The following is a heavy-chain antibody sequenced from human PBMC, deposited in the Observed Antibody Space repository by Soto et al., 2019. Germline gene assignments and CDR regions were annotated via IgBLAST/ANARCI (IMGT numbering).Heavy chain of an antibody. Sequence: SETLSLTCAVYGWYFSGYYWSWIRQPPGKGLEWIGEINHSGSTNYNPSLKSRVTISVDTSKNQFSLKLSSVTAADTAVYYCARGRTTRPYYDFWSGYYERWFDPWGQGTLVTVS. V-gene: IGHV4-34*01. D-gene: IGHD3-3*01. CDR3: ARGRTTRPYYDFWSGYYERWFDP. CDR2: INHSGST. J-gene: IGHJ5*02. CDR1: GWYFSGYY.